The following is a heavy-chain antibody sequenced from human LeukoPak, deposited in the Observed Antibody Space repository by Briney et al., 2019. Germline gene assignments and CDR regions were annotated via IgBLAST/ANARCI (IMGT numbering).Heavy chain of an antibody. D-gene: IGHD3-16*02. V-gene: IGHV3-53*01. CDR3: ARGTPIVSYYYYYYMDV. CDR1: GFTVSSNY. J-gene: IGHJ6*03. Sequence: GGSLRLSCAASGFTVSSNYMSWVRQAPGKGLEWVAVIYSGGSTYYADSVKGRFTISRDNSKNTLYLQMNSLRAEDTAVYYCARGTPIVSYYYYYYMDVWGKGTTVTVSS. CDR2: IYSGGST.